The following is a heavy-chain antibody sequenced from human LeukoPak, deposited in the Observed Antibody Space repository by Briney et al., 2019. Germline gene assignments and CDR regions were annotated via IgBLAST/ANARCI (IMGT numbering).Heavy chain of an antibody. CDR1: GFTFSSYS. CDR3: ARHYVPPYDFWSGSLDC. CDR2: ISSSSSYI. V-gene: IGHV3-21*01. D-gene: IGHD3-3*01. J-gene: IGHJ4*02. Sequence: GGSLRLSCAASGFTFSSYSMNWVRQAPGKGLEWVSSISSSSSYIYYADSAKGRFTISRDNAKNSLYLQMNSLRAEDTAVYYCARHYVPPYDFWSGSLDCWGQGTLVTVSS.